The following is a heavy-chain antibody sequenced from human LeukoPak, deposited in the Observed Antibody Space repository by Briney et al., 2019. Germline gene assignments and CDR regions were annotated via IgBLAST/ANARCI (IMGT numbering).Heavy chain of an antibody. D-gene: IGHD2-15*01. CDR2: ISSSGSAM. CDR3: VRDGRYCSGGRCFPI. CDR1: GFTFRSYE. Sequence: GGSLRLSCAASGFTFRSYEMNWVRQAPRKGLEWVSFISSSGSAMYYADSVKGRFTISRDNAKNSLYLQMNSLRAEDTALYYCVRDGRYCSGGRCFPIWGQGTLVTVST. J-gene: IGHJ4*02. V-gene: IGHV3-48*03.